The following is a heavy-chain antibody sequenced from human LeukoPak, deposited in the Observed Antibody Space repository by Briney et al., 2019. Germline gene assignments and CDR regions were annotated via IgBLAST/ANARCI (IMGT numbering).Heavy chain of an antibody. CDR3: ARGPGGAVAPFCDY. D-gene: IGHD6-19*01. J-gene: IGHJ4*02. CDR1: GFTFSSYW. V-gene: IGHV3-48*01. Sequence: GGSLRLSCAASGFTFSSYWMSWVRQAPGKGLEWVSYISSSSSTIYYADSVKGRFTISRDNAKNSLYLQMNSLRAEDTAVYYCARGPGGAVAPFCDYWGQGTLVTVSS. CDR2: ISSSSSTI.